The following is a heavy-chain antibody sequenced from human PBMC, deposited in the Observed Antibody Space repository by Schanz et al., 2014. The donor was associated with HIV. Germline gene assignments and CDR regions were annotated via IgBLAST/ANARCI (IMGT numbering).Heavy chain of an antibody. J-gene: IGHJ4*02. CDR1: GFTFSNFA. CDR2: ISGSGVST. D-gene: IGHD4-17*01. Sequence: EVQMLESGGGSVQPGGSLRLSCAASGFTFSNFAMSWVRQAPGKGLEWVSSISGSGVSTFYADSVKGRFTISRDNAKNSLYLNMYSLRAEDTAVYGCARQGLRFSFWLDYWGQGTPVTVS. V-gene: IGHV3-23*01. CDR3: ARQGLRFSFWLDY.